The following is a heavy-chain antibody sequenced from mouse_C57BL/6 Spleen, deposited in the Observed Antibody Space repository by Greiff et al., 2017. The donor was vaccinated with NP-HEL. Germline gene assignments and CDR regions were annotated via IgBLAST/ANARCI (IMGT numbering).Heavy chain of an antibody. V-gene: IGHV1-26*01. D-gene: IGHD1-2*01. CDR2: INPNNGGT. CDR3: ARRGVLRPHYAMDY. J-gene: IGHJ4*01. Sequence: EVQLQQSGPELVKPGASVKISCKASGYTFTDYYMNWVKQSHGKSLEWIGDINPNNGGTSYNQKFKGKATLTVDKSSSTAYMELRSLTSEDSAVYYCARRGVLRPHYAMDYWGQGTSVTVSS. CDR1: GYTFTDYY.